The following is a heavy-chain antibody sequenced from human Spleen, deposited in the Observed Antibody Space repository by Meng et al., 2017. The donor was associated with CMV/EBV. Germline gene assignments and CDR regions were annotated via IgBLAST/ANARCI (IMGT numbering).Heavy chain of an antibody. V-gene: IGHV3-30*12. CDR2: IQFDGSTT. Sequence: GGSLRLSCAVSGFTFTTYGMHWVRQAPGKGLEWVTFIQFDGSTTYYADSVKGRFTISRDNAKNSMYLQMNSLRVEDTAVYYCGRDMDVWGQGTTVTVSS. CDR1: GFTFTTYG. J-gene: IGHJ6*02. CDR3: GRDMDV.